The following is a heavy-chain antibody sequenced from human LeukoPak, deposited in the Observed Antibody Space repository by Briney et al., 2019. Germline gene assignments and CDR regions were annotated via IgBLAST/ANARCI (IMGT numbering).Heavy chain of an antibody. D-gene: IGHD3-22*01. Sequence: GRSLRLSCAASGSTFSSYGMHWVRQAPGKGLEWVAVIWYDGSNKYYADSVKGRFTISRDNSKNTLYLQMNSLRAEDTAVYYCAKYYYDSSGIDYWGQGTLVTVSS. J-gene: IGHJ4*02. V-gene: IGHV3-33*06. CDR3: AKYYYDSSGIDY. CDR2: IWYDGSNK. CDR1: GSTFSSYG.